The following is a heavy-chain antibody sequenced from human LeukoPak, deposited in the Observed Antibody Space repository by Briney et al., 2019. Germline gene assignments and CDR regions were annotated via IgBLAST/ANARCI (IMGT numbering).Heavy chain of an antibody. Sequence: GASVKVSCKVSGYTLTELSMHWVRQAPGKGLEWMGGFDPEDGETIYAQKFQGRVTMTEDTSTDTAYMELSRLRSDDTAVYYCASELDYYDSSGPFRGWGQGTLVTVSS. CDR3: ASELDYYDSSGPFRG. CDR2: FDPEDGET. J-gene: IGHJ4*02. V-gene: IGHV1-24*01. D-gene: IGHD3-22*01. CDR1: GYTLTELS.